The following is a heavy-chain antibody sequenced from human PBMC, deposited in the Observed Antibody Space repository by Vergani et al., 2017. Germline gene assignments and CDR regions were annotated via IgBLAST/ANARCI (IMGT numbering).Heavy chain of an antibody. D-gene: IGHD2-21*02. CDR1: GGTFSSYA. Sequence: QVQLVQSGAEVKKPGSSVKVSCKASGGTFSSYAISWVRQAPGQGLEWMGWSITIFGTANYAQKFQGRVTITADESTSTAYMELSSLRSEDTAVYYCARGVGDIQSYYYYCMDVWGQGTTVTVSS. V-gene: IGHV1-69*13. CDR3: ARGVGDIQSYYYYCMDV. CDR2: SITIFGTA. J-gene: IGHJ6*02.